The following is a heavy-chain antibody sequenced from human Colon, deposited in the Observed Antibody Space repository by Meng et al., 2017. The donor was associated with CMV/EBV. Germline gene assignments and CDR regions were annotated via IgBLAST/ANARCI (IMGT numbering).Heavy chain of an antibody. Sequence: GESLKISCAASGFDFSSHWMNWVRQAPGKGLEWVANIKQDGSEKNYMDSVKGRFTISRDNAQNSLSLQMNSLRVEDTAIYYCARGRRYCTSDSCYIFDSWGQGALVTVSS. CDR1: GFDFSSHW. D-gene: IGHD2-2*02. CDR3: ARGRRYCTSDSCYIFDS. J-gene: IGHJ4*02. CDR2: IKQDGSEK. V-gene: IGHV3-7*01.